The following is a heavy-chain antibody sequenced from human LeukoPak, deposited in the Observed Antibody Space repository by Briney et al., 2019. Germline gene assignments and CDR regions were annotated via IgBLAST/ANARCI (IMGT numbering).Heavy chain of an antibody. CDR3: ARERYCSGGSCYYYGMDV. D-gene: IGHD2-15*01. CDR1: GYTFTSYY. CDR2: INPSGGST. V-gene: IGHV1-46*01. Sequence: GASVKISCKASGYTFTSYYMHWVRQAPGQGLEWMGIINPSGGSTSYAQKFQGRVTMTRDTSTSTVYMELSSLRSEDTAVYYCARERYCSGGSCYYYGMDVWGQGTTVTVSS. J-gene: IGHJ6*02.